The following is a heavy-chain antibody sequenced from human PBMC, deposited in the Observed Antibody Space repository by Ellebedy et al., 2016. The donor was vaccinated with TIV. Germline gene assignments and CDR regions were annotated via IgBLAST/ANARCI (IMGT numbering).Heavy chain of an antibody. Sequence: GGSLRLSCAASGFTFSSYGMHWVRQAPGKGLEWVAVISYDGSNKYYADSVKGRFTISRDNSKNTLYLQMNSLRAEDTAVYYCAKDLRGSSWSSPLDYWGQGTLVTVSS. J-gene: IGHJ4*02. CDR2: ISYDGSNK. CDR1: GFTFSSYG. D-gene: IGHD6-13*01. V-gene: IGHV3-30*18. CDR3: AKDLRGSSWSSPLDY.